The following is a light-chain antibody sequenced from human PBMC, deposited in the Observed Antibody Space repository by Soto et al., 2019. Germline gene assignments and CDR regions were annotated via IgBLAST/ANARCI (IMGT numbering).Light chain of an antibody. J-gene: IGLJ1*01. CDR1: RSDVGGYNY. Sequence: QSALTQPASVSGSPGQSITISCTGTRSDVGGYNYVSWYQQHPGKAPKLMIYDVSNRPSGVSNRFSGSKSGNTASLTISGLQAENEADYYCTSYTGSSTHVFGTGTKLTVL. V-gene: IGLV2-14*01. CDR2: DVS. CDR3: TSYTGSSTHV.